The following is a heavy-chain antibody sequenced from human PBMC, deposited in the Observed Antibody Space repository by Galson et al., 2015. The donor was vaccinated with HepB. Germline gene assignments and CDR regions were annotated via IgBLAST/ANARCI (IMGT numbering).Heavy chain of an antibody. J-gene: IGHJ4*02. D-gene: IGHD3-3*01. CDR1: GGTFSSYA. CDR3: ARGLRAYDFWSGYIDY. Sequence: SVKVSCKASGGTFSSYAISWVRQAPGQGLEWMGGIIPIFGTANYAQKFQGRVTITADESTSTAYMELSSLRSEDTAVYYCARGLRAYDFWSGYIDYWGQGTLVTVSS. V-gene: IGHV1-69*13. CDR2: IIPIFGTA.